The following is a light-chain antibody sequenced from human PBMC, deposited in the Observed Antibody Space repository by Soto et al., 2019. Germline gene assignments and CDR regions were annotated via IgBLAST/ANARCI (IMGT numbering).Light chain of an antibody. V-gene: IGLV1-40*01. CDR1: SANIGAGYD. Sequence: QSVLTQPPSSSGAPGQSITISCTGSSANIGAGYDVHWYQQFPGTAPKLLIHGNNDRPSGVSDRFSASKSGTSASLAITVLQAEDEADYYCQSYDSSLRVYVVFGGGTKLTVL. J-gene: IGLJ2*01. CDR3: QSYDSSLRVYVV. CDR2: GNN.